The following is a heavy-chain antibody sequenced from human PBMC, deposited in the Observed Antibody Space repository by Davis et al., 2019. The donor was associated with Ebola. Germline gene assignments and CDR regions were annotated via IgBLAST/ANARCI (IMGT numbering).Heavy chain of an antibody. CDR1: GGSISRSSYY. D-gene: IGHD5-18*01. Sequence: PSETLSLTCTVSGGSISRSSYYWSWIRQSPGKGLEWIGSIYHSWSTYYNPSLKSRFTISVDTSKNQFSLKLSSVTAADTAVYYCARERTVDTAKVSDAFDIWGQGTMVTVSS. J-gene: IGHJ3*02. V-gene: IGHV4-39*07. CDR3: ARERTVDTAKVSDAFDI. CDR2: IYHSWST.